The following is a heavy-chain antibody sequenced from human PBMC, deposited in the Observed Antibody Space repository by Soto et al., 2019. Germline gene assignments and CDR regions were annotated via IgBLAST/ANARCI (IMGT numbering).Heavy chain of an antibody. J-gene: IGHJ4*02. CDR1: DGSVSSGSYY. CDR3: ARDLRLGYFDY. V-gene: IGHV4-61*01. CDR2: IYHSGST. Sequence: SETLSLTCTVSDGSVSSGSYYWSWIRQPPGKGLEWIGYIYHSGSTNYNPSLKSRVTISVDKSKNQFSLKLSSVTAADTAVYYCARDLRLGYFDYWGQGTLVTVSS. D-gene: IGHD3-16*01.